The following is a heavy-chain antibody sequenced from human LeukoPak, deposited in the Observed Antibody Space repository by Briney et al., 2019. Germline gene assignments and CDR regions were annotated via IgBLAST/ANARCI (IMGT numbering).Heavy chain of an antibody. Sequence: SETLSLTCTVSGGSISSYYWSWIRQPPGKGLEWIGYIYYSGSTNYNPSLKSRVTISVDTSKNQFSLKLSSVTAADTAVYYCARVIAAAGTGWLDPWGQGTLVTVSS. CDR2: IYYSGST. V-gene: IGHV4-59*01. CDR3: ARVIAAAGTGWLDP. CDR1: GGSISSYY. J-gene: IGHJ5*02. D-gene: IGHD6-13*01.